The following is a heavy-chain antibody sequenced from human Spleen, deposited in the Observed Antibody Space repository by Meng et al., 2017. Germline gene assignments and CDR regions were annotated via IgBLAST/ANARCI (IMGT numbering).Heavy chain of an antibody. V-gene: IGHV4-4*02. J-gene: IGHJ5*02. D-gene: IGHD6-13*01. Sequence: SETLSLTCAVSGGSISSGQWWSWVRQPPGTGLEWIGEIYHIGSTNYNPSLKSRVTISVDTSKNQFSLNLSYVTAADTAVYYCARRYSSSGFDPWGQGTLVTVSS. CDR3: ARRYSSSGFDP. CDR1: GGSISSGQW. CDR2: IYHIGST.